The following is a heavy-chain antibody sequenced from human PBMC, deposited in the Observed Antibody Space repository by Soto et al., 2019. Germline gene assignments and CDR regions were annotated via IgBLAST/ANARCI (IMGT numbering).Heavy chain of an antibody. CDR2: ISSSSSYT. Sequence: PGGSLRLSCAASGFTFSDYYMSWIRQAPGKGLEWVSYISSSSSYTNYADSVKGRFTISRDNAKNSLYLQMNRLRAEDTAEYYCARRGYGDPIDYWGQGTLVTVSS. J-gene: IGHJ4*02. D-gene: IGHD4-17*01. CDR3: ARRGYGDPIDY. V-gene: IGHV3-11*06. CDR1: GFTFSDYY.